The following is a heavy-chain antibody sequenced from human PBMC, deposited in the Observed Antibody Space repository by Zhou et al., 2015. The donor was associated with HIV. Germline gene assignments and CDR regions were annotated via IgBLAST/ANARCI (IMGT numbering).Heavy chain of an antibody. CDR1: GYTFTSYY. CDR3: ARLEGGYNYGTFGYDGMDV. J-gene: IGHJ6*02. D-gene: IGHD5-18*01. CDR2: INPSGGTT. V-gene: IGHV1-46*01. Sequence: QVQLVQSGAEVKKPGASVKVSCKASGYTFTSYYVHWVRQAPGQGLEWMGIINPSGGTTTYTQKFQGRVTMTRDTSTSTVYMELSSLRSDDTAVYYCARLEGGYNYGTFGYDGMDVWGQGTTVTVSS.